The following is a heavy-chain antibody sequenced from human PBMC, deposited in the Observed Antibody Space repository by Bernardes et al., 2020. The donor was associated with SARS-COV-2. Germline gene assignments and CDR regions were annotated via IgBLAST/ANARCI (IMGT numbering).Heavy chain of an antibody. Sequence: GGSLRLSCAASGLSLNTYGMHWVRQAPGKGLEWVAIISDDGSKKNYADSVKGRFTISRDNSKNTLFLQMNRLRAEDTAVYYCAKDYNFWTGILTHWGQGTLVTVSS. J-gene: IGHJ4*02. CDR1: GLSLNTYG. V-gene: IGHV3-30*18. CDR2: ISDDGSKK. CDR3: AKDYNFWTGILTH. D-gene: IGHD3-3*01.